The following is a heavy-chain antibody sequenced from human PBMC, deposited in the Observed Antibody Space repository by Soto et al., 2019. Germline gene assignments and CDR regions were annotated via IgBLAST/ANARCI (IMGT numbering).Heavy chain of an antibody. V-gene: IGHV3-30-3*01. D-gene: IGHD6-19*01. J-gene: IGHJ4*02. CDR3: AKERTITAVTGIAFDY. Sequence: QEHLVESGGGVVQPGGSLTLSCTASGFPFSSYTMHWLRRAPGKGLEWVGIISFDGSSKYYADSAKGRFTISRDNSNNTLYLQMNSLRPEDTAAYYCAKERTITAVTGIAFDYWGRGTLVTVSS. CDR1: GFPFSSYT. CDR2: ISFDGSSK.